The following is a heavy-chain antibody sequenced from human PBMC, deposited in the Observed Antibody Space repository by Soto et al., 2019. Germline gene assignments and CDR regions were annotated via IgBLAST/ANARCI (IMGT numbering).Heavy chain of an antibody. D-gene: IGHD4-17*01. CDR1: GGSISSGGYY. J-gene: IGHJ5*02. Sequence: SETLSLTCTVSGGSISSGGYYWSWIRQHPGKGLEWIGYIYYSGSTYYNPSLKSRVTISVDTSKNQFSLKLSSVTAADTAVYYCARGVDYGDYEGWFDPWGQGTLVTVSS. V-gene: IGHV4-31*03. CDR2: IYYSGST. CDR3: ARGVDYGDYEGWFDP.